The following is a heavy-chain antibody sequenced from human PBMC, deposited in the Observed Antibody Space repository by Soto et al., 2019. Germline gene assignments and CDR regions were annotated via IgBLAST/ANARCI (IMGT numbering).Heavy chain of an antibody. V-gene: IGHV1-2*02. Sequence: ASVKVSCKASGYTFTDYYIHWVRQAPGQGLEWMGWINPNSGATNYAQKFQGRVTMTRDTSISTAYMELSRLRSDDTAVYYCARDLVPAAISFYGMDVWGQGTTVTVSS. J-gene: IGHJ6*02. CDR2: INPNSGAT. D-gene: IGHD2-2*01. CDR3: ARDLVPAAISFYGMDV. CDR1: GYTFTDYY.